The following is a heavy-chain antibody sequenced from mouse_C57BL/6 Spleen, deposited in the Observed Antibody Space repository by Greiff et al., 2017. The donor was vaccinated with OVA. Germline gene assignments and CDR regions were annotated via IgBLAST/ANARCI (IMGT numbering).Heavy chain of an antibody. CDR3: ARGGDYDYWYFDV. CDR2: ISDGGSYT. D-gene: IGHD2-4*01. CDR1: GFTFSSYA. J-gene: IGHJ1*03. V-gene: IGHV5-4*03. Sequence: EVKVVESGGGLVKPGGSLKLSCAASGFTFSSYAMSWVRQTPEKRLAWVATISDGGSYTYYPDNVKGRFTISRDNAKNNLYLQMSHLKSEDTAMYYCARGGDYDYWYFDVWGTGTTVTVSS.